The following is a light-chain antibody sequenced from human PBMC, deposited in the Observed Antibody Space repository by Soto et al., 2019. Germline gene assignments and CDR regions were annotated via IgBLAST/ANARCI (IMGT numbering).Light chain of an antibody. CDR3: QQYRSYPYT. J-gene: IGKJ2*01. CDR1: QTISTW. CDR2: DAS. Sequence: QLTQSPSSLSASVGDRFTITCRASQTISTWLAWYLQRPVKAPNLLIYDASSLERGVPSRFRGSGSGTEFTLTISSLQPDDSETYYCQQYRSYPYTFGQGTKVDIK. V-gene: IGKV1-5*01.